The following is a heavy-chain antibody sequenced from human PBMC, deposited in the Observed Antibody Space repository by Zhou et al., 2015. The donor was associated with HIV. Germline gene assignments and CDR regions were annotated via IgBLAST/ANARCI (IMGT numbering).Heavy chain of an antibody. CDR1: GFTFSSYA. CDR2: ISGGGAST. J-gene: IGHJ2*01. V-gene: IGHV3-30*14. D-gene: IGHD6-19*01. CDR3: ARLLVYSSGWPGYFDL. Sequence: QVQLVESGGGVVQPGRSLRLSCAASGFTFSSYAMHWVRQAPGKGLEWVAVISGGGASTYYADSVMGRFTISRDSSKNTLYLQMNSLRAEDTAVYCCARLLVYSSGWPGYFDLWGRGTLVTVSS.